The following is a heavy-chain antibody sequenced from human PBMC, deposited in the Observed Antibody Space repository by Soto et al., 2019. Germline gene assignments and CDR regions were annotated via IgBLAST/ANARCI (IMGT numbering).Heavy chain of an antibody. CDR1: GYTFTGYY. J-gene: IGHJ5*02. CDR3: ARSAEQWLAGWFDP. V-gene: IGHV1-2*04. D-gene: IGHD6-19*01. CDR2: INPNSGST. Sequence: QVQLVQSGAEVNKPGASVKVSCKASGYTFTGYYMHWVRQAPGQGLEWMGWINPNSGSTNYAKKFQGWVTMTRDTSISTAYMELSRLRSDDTAVYYCARSAEQWLAGWFDPWGQGTLVTVSS.